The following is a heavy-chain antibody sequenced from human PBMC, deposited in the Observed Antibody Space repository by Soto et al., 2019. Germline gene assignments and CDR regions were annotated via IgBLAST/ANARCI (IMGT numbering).Heavy chain of an antibody. CDR1: GGSISSYY. CDR2: IYYSGST. CDR3: AKGWDVKYFDY. D-gene: IGHD1-26*01. V-gene: IGHV4-59*12. Sequence: PSETLSLTCTVSGGSISSYYWSWIRQPPGKGLEWIGYIYYSGSTNYNPSLKSRLTMSIDPSMNVFSLNLSSVTAADTAVYYCAKGWDVKYFDYWGRGTLVTVSS. J-gene: IGHJ4*02.